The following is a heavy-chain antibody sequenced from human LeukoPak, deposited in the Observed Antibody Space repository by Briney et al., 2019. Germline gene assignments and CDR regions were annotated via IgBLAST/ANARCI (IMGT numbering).Heavy chain of an antibody. CDR2: FYYTTNP. CDR1: GGSIRDHF. J-gene: IGHJ5*02. D-gene: IGHD4-17*01. Sequence: SETLSLTCSVSGGSIRDHFWSWIRLSPGKGLEWSGNFYYTTNPNYNPSLARRVTISVDPSKDQLSLKLKSVTAADTAVYYCARDRDYFDAWGQGTRVTVSS. V-gene: IGHV4-59*11. CDR3: ARDRDYFDA.